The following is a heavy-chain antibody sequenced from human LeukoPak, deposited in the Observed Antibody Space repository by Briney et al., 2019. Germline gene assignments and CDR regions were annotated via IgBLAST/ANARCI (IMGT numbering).Heavy chain of an antibody. CDR1: GFTFSSHS. D-gene: IGHD5-18*01. V-gene: IGHV3-74*01. Sequence: GGSLRLSCAASGFTFSSHSMNWVRRAPGRGLVWVSRINGDGTSTSYADSVKGRFTISRDNAENTLYLQMNSLRAEDTAVYYCARSGGYNRLGYWGQGTLVTVSS. J-gene: IGHJ4*02. CDR3: ARSGGYNRLGY. CDR2: INGDGTST.